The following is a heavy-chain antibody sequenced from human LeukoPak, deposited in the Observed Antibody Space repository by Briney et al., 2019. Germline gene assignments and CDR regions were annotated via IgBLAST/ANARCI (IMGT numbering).Heavy chain of an antibody. CDR1: GFTFTSYA. D-gene: IGHD3-22*01. Sequence: GGSLRLSCAASGFTFTSYAMSWVRQAPGKGLEWVSGISGSGGSTYYADSVKGRFTISRDRSKNTMYLQMNSLRAEGTAVYYCAKRAPDSSGYYRSYYFDYWGQGTLVTVSS. CDR3: AKRAPDSSGYYRSYYFDY. J-gene: IGHJ4*02. V-gene: IGHV3-23*01. CDR2: ISGSGGST.